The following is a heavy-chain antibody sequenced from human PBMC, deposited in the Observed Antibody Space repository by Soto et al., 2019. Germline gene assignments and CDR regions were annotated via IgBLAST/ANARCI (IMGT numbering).Heavy chain of an antibody. D-gene: IGHD3-10*01. CDR1: GFTFGDYF. CDR2: IRSESYGGTT. V-gene: IGHV3-49*03. Sequence: EVQLVESGGGLVQPGRSLRLSCTGSGFTFGDYFMNWIRQAPGMGLEWVGFIRSESYGGTTEYAASVKGRVTISRDDSKSIAYLQINSLKTEDTAVYYCTRVGAGYISGMDFWGQGTLVSVSS. CDR3: TRVGAGYISGMDF. J-gene: IGHJ4*02.